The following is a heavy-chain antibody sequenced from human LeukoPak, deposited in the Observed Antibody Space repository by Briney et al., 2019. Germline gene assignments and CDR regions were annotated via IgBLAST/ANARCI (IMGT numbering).Heavy chain of an antibody. Sequence: GGSLRLSCAASGFTFSSYSMNWVRQAPGKGLEWVSSISSSSSYIYYADSVKGRFTISRDNSKNTLYLQMNSLRAEDTAVYYCAKQAMIVVVMAFYFDYWGQGTLVTVSS. CDR3: AKQAMIVVVMAFYFDY. CDR2: ISSSSSYI. J-gene: IGHJ4*02. D-gene: IGHD3-22*01. CDR1: GFTFSSYS. V-gene: IGHV3-21*04.